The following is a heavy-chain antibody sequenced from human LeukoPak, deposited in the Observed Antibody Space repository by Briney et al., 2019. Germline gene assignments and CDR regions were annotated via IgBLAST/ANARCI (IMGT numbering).Heavy chain of an antibody. CDR3: ARAAYYDSSGRPTSGAFDI. Sequence: SLRLSCAASGFTFDDYAMHWVRQAPGKGLEWVSGISWNSGSIGYADSVKGRFTISRDNAKNSLYLQMNSLRAEDTAVYYCARAAYYDSSGRPTSGAFDIWGQGTMVTVSS. V-gene: IGHV3-9*01. J-gene: IGHJ3*02. D-gene: IGHD3-22*01. CDR2: ISWNSGSI. CDR1: GFTFDDYA.